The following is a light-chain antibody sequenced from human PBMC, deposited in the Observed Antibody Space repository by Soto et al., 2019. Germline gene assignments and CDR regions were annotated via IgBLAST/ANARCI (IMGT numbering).Light chain of an antibody. V-gene: IGKV3-15*01. CDR3: QQYKTWPPYT. CDR1: QSVSSF. CDR2: GAS. Sequence: IGRTHSPATLSVSPVVRATLSGRSRQSVSSFLAWYQQKPGQAPRLLIYGASTRATCIPARFSGSGSGTEFTLTLSRLQSEAFAVYYCQQYKTWPPYTFGQGTKVDIK. J-gene: IGKJ2*01.